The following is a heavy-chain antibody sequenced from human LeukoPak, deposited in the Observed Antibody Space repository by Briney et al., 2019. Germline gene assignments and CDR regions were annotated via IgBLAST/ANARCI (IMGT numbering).Heavy chain of an antibody. D-gene: IGHD1-26*01. Sequence: GGSLRLSCAASGFTFSNCWMSWVRQAPGKGLEWVANIKQDGSEKYYVDSVKGRFTISRDNAKNSLYLQMNSLRAEDTAVYYCAREEPSSSFFDYWGQGTLVTVSS. J-gene: IGHJ4*02. V-gene: IGHV3-7*01. CDR3: AREEPSSSFFDY. CDR2: IKQDGSEK. CDR1: GFTFSNCW.